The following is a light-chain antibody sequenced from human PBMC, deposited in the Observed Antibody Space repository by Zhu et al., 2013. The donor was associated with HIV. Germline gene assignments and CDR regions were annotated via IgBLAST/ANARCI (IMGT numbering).Light chain of an antibody. CDR3: QQFNSYPYT. CDR1: QSINNW. Sequence: DIQMSQSPSTLSASVGDTITITCRASQSINNWVAWYQQKPGKAPKLLIYAASTLKYGVPSRFSGSGSGTEFTLTVNSLQPEDFATYYCQQFNSYPYTFGQGTKLEIK. J-gene: IGKJ2*01. CDR2: AAS. V-gene: IGKV1-5*01.